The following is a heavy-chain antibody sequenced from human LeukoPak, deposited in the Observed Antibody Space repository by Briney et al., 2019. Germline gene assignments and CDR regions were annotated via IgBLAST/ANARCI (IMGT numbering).Heavy chain of an antibody. V-gene: IGHV3-11*01. CDR1: GFTFSDYY. CDR3: ARIFGYSSDYYLPPRDAFDM. D-gene: IGHD3-22*01. J-gene: IGHJ3*02. Sequence: GGSLRLSCAASGFTFSDYYMSWIRQAPGKGLEWVSYISSSGNTIYYTDSVKGRFTISRDNAKSSLYLQMNSLRAEDTAVYYCARIFGYSSDYYLPPRDAFDMWGQGTMVIVSS. CDR2: ISSSGNTI.